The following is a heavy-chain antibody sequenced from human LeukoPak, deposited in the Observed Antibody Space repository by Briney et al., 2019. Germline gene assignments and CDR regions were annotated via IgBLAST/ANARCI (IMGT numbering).Heavy chain of an antibody. Sequence: GGSLRLSCAASGFTFSTFAMSWVRQAPGKGLEWVSTISGSGGSTFYADSVKGRFTISRDNSKNTLFLQMNGLRAEDTAIYYCAKAGRSGWSSSGVDYWGQGCLVTVSS. D-gene: IGHD6-19*01. CDR3: AKAGRSGWSSSGVDY. CDR1: GFTFSTFA. V-gene: IGHV3-23*01. J-gene: IGHJ4*02. CDR2: ISGSGGST.